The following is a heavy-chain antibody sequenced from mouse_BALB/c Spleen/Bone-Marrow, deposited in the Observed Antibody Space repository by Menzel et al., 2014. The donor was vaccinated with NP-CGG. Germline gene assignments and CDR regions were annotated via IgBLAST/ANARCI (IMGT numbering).Heavy chain of an antibody. Sequence: LQQSGSELVRPGASVKLSCKASGYTFTSYWMHWVRQRPGQGLEWIGNIYPGSGSNNYDEKFKSKATLTVDKSSSTAYMQLSSLTSEDSAVYYCTRGDLRYAMDYWGQGTSVTVSS. CDR3: TRGDLRYAMDY. J-gene: IGHJ4*01. V-gene: IGHV1S22*01. CDR2: IYPGSGSN. CDR1: GYTFTSYW. D-gene: IGHD6-1*01.